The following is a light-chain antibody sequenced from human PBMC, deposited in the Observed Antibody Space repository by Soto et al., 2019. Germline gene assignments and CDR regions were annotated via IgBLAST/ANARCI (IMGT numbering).Light chain of an antibody. CDR3: QQRSKFLWT. V-gene: IGKV3-11*01. J-gene: IGKJ1*01. CDR2: DTS. CDR1: QSVSNY. Sequence: EIVLTQSPATLSLSPGERATLSCRASQSVSNYLAWYQQKPGQAPRLLMYDTSNRAPGIPARFSGSGSGTXXXXXXXXXXXXXXAVYFCQQRSKFLWTFGQGTKVEI.